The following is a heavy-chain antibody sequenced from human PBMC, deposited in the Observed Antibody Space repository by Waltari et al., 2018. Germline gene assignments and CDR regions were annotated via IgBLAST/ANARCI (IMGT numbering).Heavy chain of an antibody. D-gene: IGHD3-9*01. Sequence: SYAISWVRQAPGQGLEWMGGIIPIFGTANYAQKFQGRVTITADESTSTAYMELSSLRSEDTAVYYCARDRQFGRNYDILTGYYYWGQGTLVTVSS. CDR2: IIPIFGTA. V-gene: IGHV1-69*01. J-gene: IGHJ4*02. CDR3: ARDRQFGRNYDILTGYYY. CDR1: SYA.